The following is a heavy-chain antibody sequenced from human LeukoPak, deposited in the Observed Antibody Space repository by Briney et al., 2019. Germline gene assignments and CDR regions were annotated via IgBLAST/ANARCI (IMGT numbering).Heavy chain of an antibody. Sequence: GGSLRLSCAASGFTFSSYGMHWVRQAPGKGLEWVAVIWYDGSNKYYADSVKGRFTISRDNSKNTLYLQMNSLRAEDTAVYYCAKDLDIAVAGIGHWGQGTLVTVSS. D-gene: IGHD6-19*01. J-gene: IGHJ4*02. CDR2: IWYDGSNK. CDR3: AKDLDIAVAGIGH. CDR1: GFTFSSYG. V-gene: IGHV3-30*02.